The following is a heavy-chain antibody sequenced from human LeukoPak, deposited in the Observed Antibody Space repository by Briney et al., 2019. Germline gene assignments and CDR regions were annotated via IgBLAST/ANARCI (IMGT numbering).Heavy chain of an antibody. D-gene: IGHD1-26*01. CDR1: GFTFSSYD. CDR2: IGTAGDT. J-gene: IGHJ5*02. Sequence: GGSLRLSCAASGFTFSSYDMHWVRQAAGKGLEWVSAIGTAGDTYYPGSVKGRFTISRENAKNSLYLQMNSLRAGDTAVYYCARVMQSGSYSPWGQGTLVTVSS. V-gene: IGHV3-13*01. CDR3: ARVMQSGSYSP.